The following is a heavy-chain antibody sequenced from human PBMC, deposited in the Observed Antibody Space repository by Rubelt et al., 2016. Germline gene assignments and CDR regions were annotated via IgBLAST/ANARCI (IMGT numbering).Heavy chain of an antibody. D-gene: IGHD2-21*01. J-gene: IGHJ4*02. CDR3: ARRPYCGGDCYFFDY. V-gene: IGHV4-34*01. Sequence: QVQLQQWGAGLLKPSETLSLTCAVYGGSFSGYYWSWIRQPPGKGLEWIGEINHSGSTNYNPSLKSRVTISVDTSKNQLPLNLSSVTAADAAVYYCARRPYCGGDCYFFDYWGQGSLVTVSS. CDR1: GGSFSGYY. CDR2: INHSGST.